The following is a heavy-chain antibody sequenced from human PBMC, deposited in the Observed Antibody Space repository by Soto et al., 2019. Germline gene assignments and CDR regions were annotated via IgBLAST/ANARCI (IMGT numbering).Heavy chain of an antibody. CDR3: GRGSGLNWFDP. J-gene: IGHJ5*02. D-gene: IGHD3-10*01. CDR2: INAGNGNT. V-gene: IGHV1-3*01. Sequence: QVQLVQSGAEVKKPGASVKVSCKASGYTFTNYAMHWLRQAPGQRLEWMGWINAGNGNTKYSQKFQGRVTISTAYMELSSLRSADTAVYYCGRGSGLNWFDPWGQGTLVTVSS. CDR1: GYTFTNYA.